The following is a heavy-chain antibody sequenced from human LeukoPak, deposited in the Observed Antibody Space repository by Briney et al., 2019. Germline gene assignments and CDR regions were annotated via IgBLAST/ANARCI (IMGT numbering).Heavy chain of an antibody. CDR2: IYYRGST. J-gene: IGHJ5*02. Sequence: SETLSLTCSVAGGSISSYYWSWIRRPPGKGLEWIGYIYYRGSTKYNPSLKSRVTISVDTSNNQFSLKLSSVTAADTAVYYCARVLPWFDPWGQGTLVTVSS. V-gene: IGHV4-59*01. D-gene: IGHD3-10*01. CDR3: ARVLPWFDP. CDR1: GGSISSYY.